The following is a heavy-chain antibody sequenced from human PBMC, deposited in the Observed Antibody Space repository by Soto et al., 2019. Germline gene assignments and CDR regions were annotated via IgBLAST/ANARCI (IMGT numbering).Heavy chain of an antibody. CDR1: GGSISSGDYY. D-gene: IGHD3-10*01. CDR3: ARVADYYGSGSYGWFDP. Sequence: SETLSLTCTVSGGSISSGDYYWSWICQPPGKGLEWIGYIYYSGSTYYNPSLKSRVTISVDTSKNQFSLKLSSVTAADTAVYYCARVADYYGSGSYGWFDPWGQGTLVTVSS. V-gene: IGHV4-30-4*01. J-gene: IGHJ5*02. CDR2: IYYSGST.